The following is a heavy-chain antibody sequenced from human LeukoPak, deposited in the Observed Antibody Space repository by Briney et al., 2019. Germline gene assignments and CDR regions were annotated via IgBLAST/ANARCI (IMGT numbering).Heavy chain of an antibody. D-gene: IGHD5-18*01. CDR2: ISNSAST. CDR3: AKGYTYGPFDY. Sequence: SQTLSLTCTVSGVSISSGGYYWSWIRQHPGKGLEWFVHISNSASTYFSPSCKGRLTMSADTSKNQFSLKLTSVTAADTAVYHCAKGYTYGPFDYWGQGAVVTVSS. J-gene: IGHJ4*02. V-gene: IGHV4-31*03. CDR1: GVSISSGGYY.